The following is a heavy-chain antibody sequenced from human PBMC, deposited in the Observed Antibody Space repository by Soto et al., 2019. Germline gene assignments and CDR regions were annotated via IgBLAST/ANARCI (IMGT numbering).Heavy chain of an antibody. CDR2: IIPMFGIA. D-gene: IGHD4-17*01. V-gene: IGHV1-69*02. J-gene: IGHJ4*02. CDR1: GGTFSSYT. Sequence: QVQLVQSGAEVKQHGSSVKVSCKASGGTFSSYTISWVRQAPGQGLEWMGRIIPMFGIANYAQKFQGRVTITADKSTSTAYMELSSLRSEDTAVYYCARGYGDSHDYWGQGTLVTVSS. CDR3: ARGYGDSHDY.